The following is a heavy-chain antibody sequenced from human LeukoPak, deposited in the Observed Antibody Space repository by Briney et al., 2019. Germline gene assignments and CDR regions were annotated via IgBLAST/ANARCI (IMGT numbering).Heavy chain of an antibody. J-gene: IGHJ1*01. D-gene: IGHD3-3*01. CDR2: ISYDGSNN. CDR3: ARGEDGFWSGYVEH. Sequence: GGSLRLSCAASGFTFNSYALHWVRQAPGKGLEWVAVISYDGSNNYYGESVKGRFTISRDNSKNMVYLQMNSLRPEDTAVYYCARGEDGFWSGYVEHWGQGTLVTVSS. V-gene: IGHV3-30*04. CDR1: GFTFNSYA.